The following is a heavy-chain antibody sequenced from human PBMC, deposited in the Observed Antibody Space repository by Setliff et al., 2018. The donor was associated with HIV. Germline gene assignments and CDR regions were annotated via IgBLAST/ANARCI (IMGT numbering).Heavy chain of an antibody. Sequence: PSETLSLTCTVSGGSIRSSSSYWGWIRQPPGKGLEWIGIIYYSGSTYYKPSLKSRVTISVDTSENTLYLQMDGLRAEDTAVYYCAKDKGGYNWNYFDYWGPGTQVTVSS. D-gene: IGHD1-20*01. CDR3: AKDKGGYNWNYFDY. CDR1: GGSIRSSSSY. J-gene: IGHJ4*02. V-gene: IGHV4-39*02. CDR2: IYYSGST.